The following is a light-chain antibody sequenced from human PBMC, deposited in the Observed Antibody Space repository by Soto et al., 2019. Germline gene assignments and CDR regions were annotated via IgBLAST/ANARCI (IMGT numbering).Light chain of an antibody. V-gene: IGKV3-20*01. CDR1: QSMSASY. CDR2: GAS. CDR3: QQYGRSPALT. Sequence: EIVLTQSPATLSLSPGERGTLTCRASQSMSASYLAWYQQKRVQAPRLLFYGASNRATGIQDRVIGSGSGTDFTVPISILESEEDAVYYCQQYGRSPALTFGQGTRVEIK. J-gene: IGKJ1*01.